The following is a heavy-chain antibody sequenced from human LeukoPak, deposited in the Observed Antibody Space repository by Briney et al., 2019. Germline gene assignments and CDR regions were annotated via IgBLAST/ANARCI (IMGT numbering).Heavy chain of an antibody. J-gene: IGHJ4*02. Sequence: GGSLRLSCAASGFTFSTYWMSWVRQAPGKGLEWVANIKQDGSDIYYVESVKGRFTISRDNAKNSLYLQMNSLRAEDTAVYYCAKRMGPSIAATDLDYWGQGTLVTVSS. CDR1: GFTFSTYW. V-gene: IGHV3-7*01. CDR2: IKQDGSDI. D-gene: IGHD6-25*01. CDR3: AKRMGPSIAATDLDY.